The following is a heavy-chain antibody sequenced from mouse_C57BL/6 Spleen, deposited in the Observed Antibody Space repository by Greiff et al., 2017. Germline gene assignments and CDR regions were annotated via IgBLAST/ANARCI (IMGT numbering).Heavy chain of an antibody. CDR1: GFTFSDYY. D-gene: IGHD2-3*01. Sequence: EVMLVESGGGLVQPGGSLKLSCAASGFTFSDYYMYWVRQTPEKRLEWVAYLSHGGGSTYYPDTVKGRFTISRDNAKNTLYLQMSRLKSEDTAMYYCARQDGDEDAMDYWGQGTSVTVSS. J-gene: IGHJ4*01. CDR2: LSHGGGST. CDR3: ARQDGDEDAMDY. V-gene: IGHV5-12*01.